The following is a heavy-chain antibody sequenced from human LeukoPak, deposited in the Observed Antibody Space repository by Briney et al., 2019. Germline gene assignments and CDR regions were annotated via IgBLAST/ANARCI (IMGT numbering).Heavy chain of an antibody. CDR2: IYYSGST. J-gene: IGHJ3*02. V-gene: IGHV4-59*01. Sequence: SETLSLTCTVSGGSISSYYWSWIRQLPGKGLGWIGYIYYSGSTNYNPSLKSRVTISVDTSKNQFSLKLSSVTAADTAVYCCARGRRLVDAFDIWGQGTMVTVSS. CDR1: GGSISSYY. CDR3: ARGRRLVDAFDI. D-gene: IGHD6-19*01.